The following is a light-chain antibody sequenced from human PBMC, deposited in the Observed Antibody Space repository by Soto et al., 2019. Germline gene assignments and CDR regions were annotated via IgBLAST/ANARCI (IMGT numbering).Light chain of an antibody. CDR3: QQYNNWPWT. J-gene: IGKJ1*01. CDR1: QSVGSN. CDR2: AAS. V-gene: IGKV3-15*01. Sequence: VMTQSPATLSVSPGERATLSCRASQSVGSNLAWYQQKPGQAPRLLIYAASTRATGVPARFSGSGSGTEFTLTISSLQSEDFAVYYCQQYNNWPWTFGQGTKVDIK.